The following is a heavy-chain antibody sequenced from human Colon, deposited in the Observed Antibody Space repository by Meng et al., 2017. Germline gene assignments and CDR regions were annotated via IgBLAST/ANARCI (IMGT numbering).Heavy chain of an antibody. J-gene: IGHJ5*02. CDR1: GASNSSEAFH. CDR2: MHYSGIA. Sequence: SGHDLGKPHPALPLTFIVLGASNSSEAFHWCWIHQHPGKGLEWIGYMHYSGIANYNPALNSRIAISVDTSKNHFSLKLSSVTAADTAVYYCARYRYDSSSYSNFFDPWGHGTLVTVSS. D-gene: IGHD3-22*01. CDR3: ARYRYDSSSYSNFFDP. V-gene: IGHV4-31*03.